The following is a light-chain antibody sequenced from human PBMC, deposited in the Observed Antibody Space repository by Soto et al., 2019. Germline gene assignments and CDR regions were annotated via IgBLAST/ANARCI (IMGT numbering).Light chain of an antibody. V-gene: IGKV3-15*01. CDR3: QQYNKGPVT. J-gene: IGKJ1*01. Sequence: EIVMTQSPATLSVSPGERATLPCRASQSMSSNLAWYQQRPGQAPRLLIYGASTRATGIPARFSGSGSGTDFTLTISSLQSEDFAVYYCQQYNKGPVTFGQGTNVDIK. CDR2: GAS. CDR1: QSMSSN.